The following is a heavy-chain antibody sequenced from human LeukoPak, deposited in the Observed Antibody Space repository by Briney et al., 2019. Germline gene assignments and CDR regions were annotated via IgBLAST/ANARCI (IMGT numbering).Heavy chain of an antibody. J-gene: IGHJ4*01. D-gene: IGHD1-1*01. Sequence: GASVKVSCKTSGGNFKNHAISWVRQAPGQGLEWLGGVIPMFGTPTYSQKFQGRVTIKTDESTTTAYLELNSLISDDTAVYYCARDQRPWTPPSAAAGTGRELCALDNWGQGTLITVAS. CDR3: ARDQRPWTPPSAAAGTGRELCALDN. V-gene: IGHV1-69*05. CDR1: GGNFKNHA. CDR2: VIPMFGTP.